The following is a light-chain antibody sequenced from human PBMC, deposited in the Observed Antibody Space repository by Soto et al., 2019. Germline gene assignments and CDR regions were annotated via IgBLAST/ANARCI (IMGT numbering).Light chain of an antibody. Sequence: QSALTQPASVSGSPGQSITISFTGTSSDVGSYNLVSWYQQQPGKAPKLMIYEVSKRPSGVSNRFSGSKSVNTASLTISGLQAEDEADYYCCSYAGSSTSYVFGTGTKLTVL. CDR3: CSYAGSSTSYV. V-gene: IGLV2-23*02. J-gene: IGLJ1*01. CDR1: SSDVGSYNL. CDR2: EVS.